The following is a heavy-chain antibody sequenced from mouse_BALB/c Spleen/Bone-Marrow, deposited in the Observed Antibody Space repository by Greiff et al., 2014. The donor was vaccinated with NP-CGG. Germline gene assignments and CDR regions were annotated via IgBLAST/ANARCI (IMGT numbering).Heavy chain of an antibody. CDR1: GFPLTNYG. D-gene: IGHD2-4*01. V-gene: IGHV2-9*02. Sequence: VQGVESGPGLVAPSQSLSITCTVSGFPLTNYGVHWVRQPPGKGLEWLGVIWAGGGTNYNSALMSRLSITKDNSKSQVFLKMNSLQTDDTAMYYCARDRYYDYYFDYWGQGTTLTVSS. CDR2: IWAGGGT. J-gene: IGHJ2*01. CDR3: ARDRYYDYYFDY.